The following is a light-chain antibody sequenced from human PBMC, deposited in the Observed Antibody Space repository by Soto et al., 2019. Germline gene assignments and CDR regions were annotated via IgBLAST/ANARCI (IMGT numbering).Light chain of an antibody. CDR2: DAS. V-gene: IGKV3-11*01. CDR3: QQHSNWPPLFT. Sequence: DIVLTQSPATLSLSPGERATLSCRASQSVSSYLAWYQQKPGQAPRLLIYDASNRATGIPARFSGSGSGTDFTLTISSLEPEDFAVYYCQQHSNWPPLFTFGPGTKVDI. CDR1: QSVSSY. J-gene: IGKJ3*01.